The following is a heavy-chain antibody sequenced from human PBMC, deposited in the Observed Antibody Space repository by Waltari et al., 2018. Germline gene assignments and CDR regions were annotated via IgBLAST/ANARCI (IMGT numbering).Heavy chain of an antibody. Sequence: LVKPSETLSLTCTVSGGSIRSHYWSWIRQSPGKGLEWVGYVFHSGSTNYNPSLKSRVTMSLDTSKSQFSLTLTSVTPADTAVYYCARDILHSFYYYMDVWGKGTMVTVSS. CDR3: ARDILHSFYYYMDV. J-gene: IGHJ6*03. CDR1: GGSIRSHY. CDR2: VFHSGST. V-gene: IGHV4-59*11. D-gene: IGHD5-18*01.